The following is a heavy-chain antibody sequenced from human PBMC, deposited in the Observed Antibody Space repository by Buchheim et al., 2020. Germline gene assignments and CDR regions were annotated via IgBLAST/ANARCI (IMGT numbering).Heavy chain of an antibody. V-gene: IGHV3-30*01. CDR1: GFTFSSYA. CDR3: ARSSSWYFEGQY. J-gene: IGHJ1*01. CDR2: IWYDGSNK. D-gene: IGHD6-13*01. Sequence: QVQLVESGGGVVQPGRSLRLSCAASGFTFSSYAMHWVRQAPGKGLEWVAVIWYDGSNKYYAASVKGRFTISRDNSKNTLYLQMNSLRAEDTSVYYCARSSSWYFEGQYWGQGNL.